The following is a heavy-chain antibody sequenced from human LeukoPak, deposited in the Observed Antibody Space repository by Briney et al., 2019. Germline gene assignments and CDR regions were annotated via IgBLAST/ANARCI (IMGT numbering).Heavy chain of an antibody. CDR3: ANSVRNDAIS. V-gene: IGHV3-33*03. J-gene: IGHJ5*02. CDR1: GFTFSSYG. Sequence: GRSLRLSCAASGFTFSSYGMHWVRQAPGKGLEWVAVIWYDGSNKYYADSVKGRFTISRDNSKNSLYLQMNSLRTEDTALYYCANSVRNDAISWGQGTLVTVSS. D-gene: IGHD1-1*01. CDR2: IWYDGSNK.